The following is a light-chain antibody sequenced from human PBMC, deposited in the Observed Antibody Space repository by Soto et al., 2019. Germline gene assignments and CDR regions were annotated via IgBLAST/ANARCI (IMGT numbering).Light chain of an antibody. CDR3: QQCGSSPLT. Sequence: EIVLTQSPGTLSLSPGERATLSCRASQSVSSSYLAWYQQKLGQAPRLLIYGASSRATGIPDRFSGSGSGTDFTLTISRLEPEDFAVYYCQQCGSSPLTFGGGTKVDIK. CDR1: QSVSSSY. J-gene: IGKJ4*01. V-gene: IGKV3-20*01. CDR2: GAS.